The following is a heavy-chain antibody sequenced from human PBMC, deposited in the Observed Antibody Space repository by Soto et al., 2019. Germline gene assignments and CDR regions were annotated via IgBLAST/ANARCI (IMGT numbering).Heavy chain of an antibody. CDR2: MNPNSGNT. CDR3: AREARYCSGGSCYTHYYYYYYMDV. D-gene: IGHD2-15*01. Sequence: ASVKVSCKASGYTFTSYDINWVRQATGQGLEWMGWMNPNSGNTGYAQKFQGRVTMTRNTSISTAYMELSSLRSEDTAVYYCAREARYCSGGSCYTHYYYYYYMDVWGKGTTVTVSS. V-gene: IGHV1-8*01. J-gene: IGHJ6*03. CDR1: GYTFTSYD.